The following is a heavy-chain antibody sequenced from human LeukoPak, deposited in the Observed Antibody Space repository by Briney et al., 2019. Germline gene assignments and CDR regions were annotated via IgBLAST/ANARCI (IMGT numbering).Heavy chain of an antibody. V-gene: IGHV3-21*01. CDR1: GFTFSSYE. D-gene: IGHD3-10*01. J-gene: IGHJ4*02. CDR2: ISTSSSYI. CDR3: ARDRGGGFDY. Sequence: GGSLRLSCAASGFTFSSYEMNWVRQAPGKGLEWVSSISTSSSYIYYTDSVKGRFTISRDNAKNSLYLQMNSLRAEDTAVYYCARDRGGGFDYWGQGTLVTVSS.